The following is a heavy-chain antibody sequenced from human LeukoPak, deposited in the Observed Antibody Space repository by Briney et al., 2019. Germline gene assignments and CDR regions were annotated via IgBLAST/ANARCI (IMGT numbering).Heavy chain of an antibody. V-gene: IGHV3-9*01. CDR2: ISWNSGSI. J-gene: IGHJ3*02. CDR1: GFTFDDYA. CDR3: ARDGYYDSSGYYSENDAFDI. D-gene: IGHD3-22*01. Sequence: GGSLRLSCAASGFTFDDYAMHWVRQAPGKGLEWVSGISWNSGSIGYADSVKGRFTISRDNAKNSLYLQMNSLRAEDTAVYYCARDGYYDSSGYYSENDAFDIWGQGTMVTVSS.